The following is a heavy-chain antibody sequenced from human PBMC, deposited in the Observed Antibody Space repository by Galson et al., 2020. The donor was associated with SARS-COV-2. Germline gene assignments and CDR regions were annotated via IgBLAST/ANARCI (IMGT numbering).Heavy chain of an antibody. CDR3: ARLGDCSGGTCYSRGYNWFDP. V-gene: IGHV4-4*02. D-gene: IGHD2-15*01. J-gene: IGHJ5*02. CDR2: IHHRGNN. CDR1: GGSVINTNW. Sequence: SETLSLTCAVSGGSVINTNWWTWVRQSPGKRLEWIGEIHHRGNNNYNPSLNSRVTISVDTSKNQFSLNLISVTAADTAVYFCARLGDCSGGTCYSRGYNWFDPWGQGTLVTVSS.